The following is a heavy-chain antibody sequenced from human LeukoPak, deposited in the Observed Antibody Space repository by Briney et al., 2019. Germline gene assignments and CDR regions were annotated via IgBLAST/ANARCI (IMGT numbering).Heavy chain of an antibody. CDR1: GYTFTKYG. J-gene: IGHJ5*02. CDR3: ARDQAADPNWFDP. CDR2: INTNTGNP. Sequence: GASVKVSCKASGYTFTKYGINWVRQAPGQGHEWMGWINTNTGNPTYAQGFTGRFVFSLDTSVSTAYLQISSLKAEDTAMYYCARDQAADPNWFDPWGQGTLVTVSS. D-gene: IGHD6-13*01. V-gene: IGHV7-4-1*02.